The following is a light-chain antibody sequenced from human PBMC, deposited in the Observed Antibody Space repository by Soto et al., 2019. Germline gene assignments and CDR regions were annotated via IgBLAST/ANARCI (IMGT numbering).Light chain of an antibody. CDR2: EVS. Sequence: QSALTQPPSASGSPGQSVTISCTGTSSDVGGNNYVSWYQQHPGKAPKLMIYEVSKRPSGVPDRFSGSKSGNAASLTVSGLQAEDEAYYYCSSDAGINNVFFGGGTKLTVL. CDR1: SSDVGGNNY. V-gene: IGLV2-8*01. CDR3: SSDAGINNVF. J-gene: IGLJ2*01.